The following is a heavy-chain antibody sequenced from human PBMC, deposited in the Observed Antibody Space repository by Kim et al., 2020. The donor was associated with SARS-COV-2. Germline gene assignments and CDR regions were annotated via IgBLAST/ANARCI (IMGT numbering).Heavy chain of an antibody. D-gene: IGHD3-10*01. CDR3: ARGTWGGGGWGYGSGQYNRFDP. Sequence: ASVKVSCKASGYTFTSSHIQWVRQAPGQGLEWVGIINPSGGSTTYAQKLQGRVTMTRDTSTGTVYMELSSRRSEDTALYYCARGTWGGGGWGYGSGQYNRFDPWGQGTLVTVSS. CDR1: GYTFTSSH. J-gene: IGHJ5*02. V-gene: IGHV1-46*03. CDR2: INPSGGST.